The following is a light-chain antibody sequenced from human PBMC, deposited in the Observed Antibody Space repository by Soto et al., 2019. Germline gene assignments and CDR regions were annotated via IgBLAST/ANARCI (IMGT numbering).Light chain of an antibody. CDR2: DAS. CDR3: QQYSSYSLT. CDR1: QSISSR. V-gene: IGKV1-5*01. Sequence: DIQMTQSPSTLSASVGDRVTITCRASQSISSRLAWYQQQPGKAPKILIYDASNLESGVPSRFSGSGSGTEFTLTISSLQPDDFATYYCQQYSSYSLTFGGGTKVEIK. J-gene: IGKJ4*01.